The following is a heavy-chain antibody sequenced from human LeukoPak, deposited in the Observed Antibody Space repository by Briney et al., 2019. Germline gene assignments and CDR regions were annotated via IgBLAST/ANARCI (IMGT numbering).Heavy chain of an antibody. V-gene: IGHV4-4*07. CDR3: ARDHGMKGSDY. Sequence: SETLSLTCTVSGGSISSYYWSRIRQPAGKGLEWIGRIYTSRSTNYNPSLKSRVTMSVDTSRNQFSLKLSSVTAADTAVYYCARDHGMKGSDYWGQGTLVTVSS. J-gene: IGHJ4*02. D-gene: IGHD3-10*01. CDR1: GGSISSYY. CDR2: IYTSRST.